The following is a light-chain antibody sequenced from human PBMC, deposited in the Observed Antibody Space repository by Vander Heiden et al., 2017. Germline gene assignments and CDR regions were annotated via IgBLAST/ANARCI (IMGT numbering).Light chain of an antibody. Sequence: DIQMTQSPSTLSASVGDRVIITCRASQSISSWLAWYQQKPGKTPKLLIYDASSLESGVPSRFSGSGSETEFTLTISSLQPDDFATYYCQQYNSYSETFGQGTKVEIK. CDR2: DAS. CDR3: QQYNSYSET. J-gene: IGKJ1*01. V-gene: IGKV1-5*01. CDR1: QSISSW.